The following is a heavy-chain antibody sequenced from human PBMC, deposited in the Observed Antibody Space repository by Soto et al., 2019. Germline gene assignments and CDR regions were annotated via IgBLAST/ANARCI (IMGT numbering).Heavy chain of an antibody. J-gene: IGHJ4*02. CDR2: IYSVGST. Sequence: GGSLRLSCAASGFTVSSNYMSWVRQAPGKGLEWVSVIYSVGSTYYADSVKGRFTISRDNSKNTLYLQMNTLRVEDTAIYFCERGTGSGWYKFDYWGQGTQVTVSS. CDR3: ERGTGSGWYKFDY. V-gene: IGHV3-53*01. D-gene: IGHD6-19*01. CDR1: GFTVSSNY.